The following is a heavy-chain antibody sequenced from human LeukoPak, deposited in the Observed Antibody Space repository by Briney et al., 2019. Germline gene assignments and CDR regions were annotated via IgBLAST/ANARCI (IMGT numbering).Heavy chain of an antibody. V-gene: IGHV3-53*01. D-gene: IGHD3-9*01. CDR2: IYSGGST. CDR3: AREYYDILTGYYNHY. J-gene: IGHJ4*02. Sequence: GGSLRPSWAPSGFTASSNYMSWVRQAPGRGLGWVSVIYSGGSTYYADSVKGRFTISRDNSKNTLYLQMNSLRAEDTAVYYCAREYYDILTGYYNHYWGQGTLVTVSS. CDR1: GFTASSNY.